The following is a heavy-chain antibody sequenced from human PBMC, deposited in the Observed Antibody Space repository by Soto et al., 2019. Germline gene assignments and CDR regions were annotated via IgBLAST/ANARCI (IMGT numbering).Heavy chain of an antibody. D-gene: IGHD6-6*01. V-gene: IGHV1-18*04. CDR3: ARDQEYSTSGLYWFDL. CDR2: ISAYNGDT. CDR1: GYTFTSYG. Sequence: VQLVQSGAEVKKPGASVKVSCKASGYTFTSYGITWVRQAPGQGLEWMGWISAYNGDTNYAQKVQGRVTMTTDTSTSTVYMELKSLKSDDTAVYFCARDQEYSTSGLYWFDLWGQVTLVTFSS. J-gene: IGHJ5*02.